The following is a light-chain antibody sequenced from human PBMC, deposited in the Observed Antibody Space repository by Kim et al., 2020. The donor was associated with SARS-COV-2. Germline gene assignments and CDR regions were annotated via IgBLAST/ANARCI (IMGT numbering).Light chain of an antibody. V-gene: IGKV3-15*01. CDR2: AAS. Sequence: VSPGERVTLSCRADQNIGYSLAWYQHKRGQPPRLLIYAASSRATSGPARFSGDGSGTEFTLTISSLQSEDFAVYSCQQYQSWPVTFGQGTRLEIK. J-gene: IGKJ5*01. CDR3: QQYQSWPVT. CDR1: QNIGYS.